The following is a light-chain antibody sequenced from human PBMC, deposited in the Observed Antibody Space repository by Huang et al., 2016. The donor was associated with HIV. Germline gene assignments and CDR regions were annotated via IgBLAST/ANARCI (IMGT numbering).Light chain of an antibody. CDR1: QSVSSTY. CDR3: QQYGTSPPWT. V-gene: IGKV3-20*01. J-gene: IGKJ1*01. CDR2: GAS. Sequence: VLTQSPSILSLSPGERATLSCRASQSVSSTYLIWYQHKPGQAPRLLIYGASSRATGIPDRVSGSGSGPDFTLTISRLEPEDSAVYYCQQYGTSPPWTFGQGTKVEIK.